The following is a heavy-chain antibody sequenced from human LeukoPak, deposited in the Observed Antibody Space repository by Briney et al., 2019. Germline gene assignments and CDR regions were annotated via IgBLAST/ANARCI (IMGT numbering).Heavy chain of an antibody. CDR1: GFTFSGSA. CDR2: IRSKANSYAT. V-gene: IGHV3-73*01. J-gene: IGHJ6*02. CDR3: TSLVPGYGMDV. Sequence: GGSLRLSCAASGFTFSGSAMHWVRQASGKGLEWVGRIRSKANSYATAYAASVKGRFTISRDDSKNTAYLQMNSLKTEDTAVYYCTSLVPGYGMDVRGQGTTVTVSS. D-gene: IGHD6-6*01.